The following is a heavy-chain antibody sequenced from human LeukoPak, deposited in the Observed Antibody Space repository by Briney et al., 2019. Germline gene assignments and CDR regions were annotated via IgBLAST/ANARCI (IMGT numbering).Heavy chain of an antibody. Sequence: PSETLSLTCKVSLGSINNYYRSWIRQPAGKGLEWIGRIHKSGTTYYSPSLKSRVTMSIDTSTNHFSLQLSAVSTADTAIYYFAGVFGWNSLDFGGQETLVGVS. CDR2: IHKSGTT. J-gene: IGHJ4*02. CDR1: LGSINNYY. CDR3: AGVFGWNSLDF. D-gene: IGHD1-1*01. V-gene: IGHV4-4*07.